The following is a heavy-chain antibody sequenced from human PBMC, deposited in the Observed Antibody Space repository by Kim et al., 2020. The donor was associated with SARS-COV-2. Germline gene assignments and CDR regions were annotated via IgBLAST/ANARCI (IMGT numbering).Heavy chain of an antibody. V-gene: IGHV3-9*01. Sequence: IVDAESVKGRFTVSRDNAKNSVYLQMNSLRPDDTAFYYCAKARYGDYLHYWGQGTLVTVSS. CDR3: AKARYGDYLHY. D-gene: IGHD4-17*01. CDR2: I. J-gene: IGHJ4*02.